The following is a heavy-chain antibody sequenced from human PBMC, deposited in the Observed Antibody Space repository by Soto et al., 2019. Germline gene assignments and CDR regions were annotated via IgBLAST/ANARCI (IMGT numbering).Heavy chain of an antibody. J-gene: IGHJ5*02. Sequence: GGSLRLSCAASGFTFSSYAMHWVRQAPGKGLEWVAVISYDGSNKYYADSVKGRFTISRDNSKNTLYLQMNSLRAEDTAVYYCERPSRPARPINWFDPWGQGTLVTVSS. V-gene: IGHV3-30-3*01. CDR3: ERPSRPARPINWFDP. D-gene: IGHD6-6*01. CDR1: GFTFSSYA. CDR2: ISYDGSNK.